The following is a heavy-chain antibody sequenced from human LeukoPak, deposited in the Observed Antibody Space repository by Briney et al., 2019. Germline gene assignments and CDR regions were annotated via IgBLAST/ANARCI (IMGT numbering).Heavy chain of an antibody. D-gene: IGHD4-17*01. CDR1: GGSLSGNY. Sequence: SETLSLTCAVSGGSLSGNYWSWIRQPPGKGLEWIGEINHSGRTKYNPSLKSRVTISVDTSKNQFSLKLSSVTAADTAVYYCARTDDYGDYSFDYWGQGTLVTVSS. CDR3: ARTDDYGDYSFDY. J-gene: IGHJ4*02. CDR2: INHSGRT. V-gene: IGHV4-34*01.